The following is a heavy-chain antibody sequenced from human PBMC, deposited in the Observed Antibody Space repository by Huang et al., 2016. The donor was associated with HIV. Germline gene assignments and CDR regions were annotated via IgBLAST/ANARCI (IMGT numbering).Heavy chain of an antibody. Sequence: QVQLVESGGGVVQPGRSLRLSCAASGFIFSTYGMHWVRQAPGKGLEWVALIAYDGSNKYYTDSVKGRFYISRDNSKNTLYLQMNSLRAEDTAVYYCALKGDSSGWEYFRHWGQGTLVTVSS. J-gene: IGHJ1*01. V-gene: IGHV3-30*03. CDR2: IAYDGSNK. D-gene: IGHD6-19*01. CDR1: GFIFSTYG. CDR3: ALKGDSSGWEYFRH.